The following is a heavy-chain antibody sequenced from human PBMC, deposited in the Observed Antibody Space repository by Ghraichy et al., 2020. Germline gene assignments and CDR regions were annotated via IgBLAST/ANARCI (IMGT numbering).Heavy chain of an antibody. D-gene: IGHD6-19*01. CDR1: GFTFSNAW. J-gene: IGHJ6*02. Sequence: GGSLRLSCAASGFTFSNAWMSWVRQAPGKGLEWVGRIKSKTDGGTTDYAAPVKGRFTISRDDSKNTLYLQMNSLKTEETAVYYCTTDRMAGSPLFGYYYYGMDVWGQGTTVTVSS. CDR3: TTDRMAGSPLFGYYYYGMDV. V-gene: IGHV3-15*01. CDR2: IKSKTDGGTT.